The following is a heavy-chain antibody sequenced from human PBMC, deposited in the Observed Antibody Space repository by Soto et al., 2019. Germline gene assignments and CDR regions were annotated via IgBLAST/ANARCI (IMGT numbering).Heavy chain of an antibody. V-gene: IGHV4-59*01. J-gene: IGHJ3*02. CDR2: IYYSGST. D-gene: IGHD3-10*01. CDR3: ARAYYGYGAFDI. CDR1: GGSISSYY. Sequence: PSETLSLTCTVSGGSISSYYWSWIRQPPGKGLEWIGYIYYSGSTNYNPSLKSRVTISVDTSKNQFSLKLSSVTAADTAVYYCARAYYGYGAFDIWGQGTMVTVS.